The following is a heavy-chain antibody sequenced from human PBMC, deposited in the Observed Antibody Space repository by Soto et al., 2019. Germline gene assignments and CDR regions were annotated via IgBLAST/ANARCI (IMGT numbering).Heavy chain of an antibody. V-gene: IGHV4-39*01. CDR3: ARIQWLKGLFDY. J-gene: IGHJ4*02. CDR1: GGSISISSYY. Sequence: QLQLQESAPGLVNLAETLPLTCTVSGGSISISSYYWGWTRQPPGKGLEWIGNIYYSGSASYNPSLKSGVTISVDTSKNQFSLRLSSVTAADTAMYYCARIQWLKGLFDYWGQGTLVTVSS. D-gene: IGHD2-8*01. CDR2: IYYSGSA.